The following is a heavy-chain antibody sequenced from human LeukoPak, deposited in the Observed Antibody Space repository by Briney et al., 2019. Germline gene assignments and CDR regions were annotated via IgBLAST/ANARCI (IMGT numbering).Heavy chain of an antibody. D-gene: IGHD3-10*01. V-gene: IGHV3-30*03. CDR2: ISYDGSNK. Sequence: GRSLRLSCAASGFTFSSYGMHWVRQAPGKGLEWVAVISYDGSNKYYADSVKGRFTISRDNSKNTLYLQMNSLRAEDTAVYYCARDPGSGSYYTGHYGMDVWGQGTTVTVSS. J-gene: IGHJ6*02. CDR1: GFTFSSYG. CDR3: ARDPGSGSYYTGHYGMDV.